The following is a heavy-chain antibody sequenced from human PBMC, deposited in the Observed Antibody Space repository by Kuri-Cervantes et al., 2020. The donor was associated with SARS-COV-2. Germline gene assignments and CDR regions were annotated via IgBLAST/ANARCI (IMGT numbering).Heavy chain of an antibody. CDR2: ISNSGSAI. J-gene: IGHJ6*02. D-gene: IGHD3-3*01. CDR3: ARAFYYYDFWSGYRWFYYYGMDV. V-gene: IGHV3-11*04. Sequence: GESLKISCAASGFTFSDYYMSWIRQAPGKGLEWVSYISNSGSAIYHADSVKGRFTISRDNSKNSLYLQMNSLRAEDTAVYYCARAFYYYDFWSGYRWFYYYGMDVWGQGTTVTVSS. CDR1: GFTFSDYY.